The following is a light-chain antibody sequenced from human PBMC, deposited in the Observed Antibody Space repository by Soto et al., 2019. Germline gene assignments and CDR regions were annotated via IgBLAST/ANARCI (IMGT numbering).Light chain of an antibody. Sequence: QSVLTQPASVSGSPGQSITISSTGTNSDVGSHNLVSWYQQHPGKAPKLIIFEVSKRLSGVSNPFSGSKSGNTASLTISGVKDDDEADYSCCAYAGGGTYVFGTGTKLTVL. J-gene: IGLJ1*01. CDR2: EVS. V-gene: IGLV2-23*02. CDR3: CAYAGGGTYV. CDR1: NSDVGSHNL.